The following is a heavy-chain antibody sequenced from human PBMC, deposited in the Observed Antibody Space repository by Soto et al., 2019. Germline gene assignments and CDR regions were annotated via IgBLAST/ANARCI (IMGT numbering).Heavy chain of an antibody. CDR2: ISAYTGDT. V-gene: IGHV1-18*01. CDR3: ARSMPFSSGWEPSDY. D-gene: IGHD6-19*01. CDR1: GYTFTSYG. J-gene: IGHJ4*02. Sequence: QAQLVQSGAEVKKPGASVKVSCKASGYTFTSYGISWVRQAPGQGLEWMGWISAYTGDTNYAQNFQGRVTMTTDTSTTTAYMQLRSLNSDATAIYYCARSMPFSSGWEPSDYWGQGTLVIVSS.